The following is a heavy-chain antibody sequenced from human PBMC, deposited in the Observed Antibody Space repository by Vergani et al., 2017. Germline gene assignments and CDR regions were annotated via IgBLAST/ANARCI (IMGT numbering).Heavy chain of an antibody. CDR3: ARTLRFLEWLCDY. V-gene: IGHV3-30-3*02. D-gene: IGHD3-3*01. Sequence: QVQLVESGGGVVQPGGSLRLSCAASGFTFSSYAMHWVRQAPGKGLEWVAVISYDGSNKYYADSVKGRFTISRDNSKNTLYLQMNSLRAEDTAVYYCARTLRFLEWLCDYWGQGTLVTVSS. CDR1: GFTFSSYA. J-gene: IGHJ4*02. CDR2: ISYDGSNK.